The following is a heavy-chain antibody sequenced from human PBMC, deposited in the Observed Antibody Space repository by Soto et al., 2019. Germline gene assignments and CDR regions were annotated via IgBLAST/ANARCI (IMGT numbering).Heavy chain of an antibody. CDR3: AAGRGDY. CDR2: IYYSGSS. CDR1: VGSISSVGYY. J-gene: IGHJ4*02. D-gene: IGHD3-16*01. V-gene: IGHV4-31*03. Sequence: QVQLQESGPGLVKPSQTLSLTCTVSVGSISSVGYYWSWILQHPGKGLEWIGYIYYSGSSYYNPSLKSRVTISVDTSKNQFSLKLSSVTAADTAVYYCAAGRGDYGGQGTMVTVSS.